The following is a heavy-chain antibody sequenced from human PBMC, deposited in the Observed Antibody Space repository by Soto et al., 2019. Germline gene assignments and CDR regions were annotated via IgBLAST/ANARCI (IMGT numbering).Heavy chain of an antibody. CDR2: ISSSGSTT. CDR1: GFTFSDYY. J-gene: IGHJ3*02. CDR3: AGLRGGYSYDAFDI. D-gene: IGHD5-18*01. V-gene: IGHV3-11*01. Sequence: QVQLVESGGGLVQPGGSLRLSCAASGFTFSDYYMSWIRQAPGKGLEWVSYISSSGSTTYYADSVKGRFTISRDNAKNALYLQMSSLRAEDPAVYYWAGLRGGYSYDAFDIWGQGTMVTVSS.